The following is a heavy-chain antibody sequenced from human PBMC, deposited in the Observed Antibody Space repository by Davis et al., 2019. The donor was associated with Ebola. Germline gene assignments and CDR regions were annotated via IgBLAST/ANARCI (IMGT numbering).Heavy chain of an antibody. CDR3: ARQPPYSRSSLGTYFDY. D-gene: IGHD6-6*01. CDR1: LYTYTTYG. CDR2: LSPYTGET. V-gene: IGHV1-18*04. Sequence: ASVTVSRMASLYTYTTYGISWARQAPGQGLEWLGWLSPYTGETLYAQKFQDRVTMTTDTSTTTAYMELKSLRSDDTAVYYCARQPPYSRSSLGTYFDYWGQGALVTVSS. J-gene: IGHJ4*02.